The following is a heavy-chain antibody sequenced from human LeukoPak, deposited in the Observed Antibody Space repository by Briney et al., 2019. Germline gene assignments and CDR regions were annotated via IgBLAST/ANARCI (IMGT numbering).Heavy chain of an antibody. CDR3: AKELTLYSSTSLVDY. Sequence: GGSLRLSCAASGFTFSSYSMNWVRQAPGKGLEWVSYISSSSSTIYYADSVKGRFTISRDNSKNTLYLQMNSLRAEDTAVYYCAKELTLYSSTSLVDYWGQGTLVTVSS. V-gene: IGHV3-48*01. J-gene: IGHJ4*02. D-gene: IGHD6-19*01. CDR2: ISSSSSTI. CDR1: GFTFSSYS.